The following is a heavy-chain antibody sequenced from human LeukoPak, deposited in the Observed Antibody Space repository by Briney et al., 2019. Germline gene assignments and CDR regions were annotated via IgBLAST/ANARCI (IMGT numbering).Heavy chain of an antibody. Sequence: TGRSLRLSCAASGFSFSSYGMHWVRQAPGKGLEWVAVIWYEGGNKYYADSVMGRFTISRDNSKHTLYLQMNSLRAEDTAVYYCARDVQSQLRYFDWLLNSWGQGTLVTVSS. J-gene: IGHJ4*02. CDR3: ARDVQSQLRYFDWLLNS. CDR1: GFSFSSYG. V-gene: IGHV3-33*01. D-gene: IGHD3-9*01. CDR2: IWYEGGNK.